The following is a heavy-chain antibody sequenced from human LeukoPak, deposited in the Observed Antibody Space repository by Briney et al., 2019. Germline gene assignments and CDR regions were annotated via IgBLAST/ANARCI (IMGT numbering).Heavy chain of an antibody. Sequence: GESLKISCKASGYTFTSYYMHWVRQAPGQGLEWMGIINPSGGSTSYAQKFQGRVTMTRDMSTSTVYMELSSLRSEDTAVYYCARAYSSSWYGVDYWGQGTLVTVSS. CDR3: ARAYSSSWYGVDY. CDR1: GYTFTSYY. D-gene: IGHD6-13*01. J-gene: IGHJ4*02. CDR2: INPSGGST. V-gene: IGHV1-46*01.